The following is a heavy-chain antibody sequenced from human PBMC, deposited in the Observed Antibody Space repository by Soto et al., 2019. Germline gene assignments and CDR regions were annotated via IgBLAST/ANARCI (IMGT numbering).Heavy chain of an antibody. CDR1: GGSITRSDW. Sequence: PSETLSLTCAVSGGSITRSDWWSWVRQPPGKGLEWIGEIYHGGNTNYDPSLKSRVTISVDKSKNQFSLKLSSVTAADTAVYFCARSVFGRVGLDDWGPGTLVTVSS. CDR3: ARSVFGRVGLDD. J-gene: IGHJ4*02. D-gene: IGHD3-3*01. CDR2: IYHGGNT. V-gene: IGHV4-4*02.